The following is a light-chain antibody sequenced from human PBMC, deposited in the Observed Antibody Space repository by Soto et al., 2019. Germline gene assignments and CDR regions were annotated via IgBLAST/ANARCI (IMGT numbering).Light chain of an antibody. CDR2: EVS. J-gene: IGLJ1*01. V-gene: IGLV2-8*01. CDR1: SSDVGGYNY. Sequence: QSVLTQPPSASGSPAQSVTISCTGTSSDVGGYNYASWYQQHPGKAPKLMIYEVSKRPSGVPDRFSGSKSGNTASLTVSGLQAEDEADYYCSSYAGSNNFGVFGTGTQVTVL. CDR3: SSYAGSNNFGV.